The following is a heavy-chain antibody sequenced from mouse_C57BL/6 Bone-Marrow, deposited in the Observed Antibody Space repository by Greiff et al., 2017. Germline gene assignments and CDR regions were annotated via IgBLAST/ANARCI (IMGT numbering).Heavy chain of an antibody. CDR1: GYTFTNYW. Sequence: QVQLQQSGAELVKPGASVKLSCKASGYTFTNYWMHWVKQRPGQGLEWIGMMHPNCGSPDYNEKFKSEATLSVDKSSRTAYMELSSLTSEDSAVYYCARSYDYDDYTMDYWGQGTSVTVSS. D-gene: IGHD2-4*01. CDR3: ARSYDYDDYTMDY. V-gene: IGHV1-64*01. J-gene: IGHJ4*01. CDR2: MHPNCGSP.